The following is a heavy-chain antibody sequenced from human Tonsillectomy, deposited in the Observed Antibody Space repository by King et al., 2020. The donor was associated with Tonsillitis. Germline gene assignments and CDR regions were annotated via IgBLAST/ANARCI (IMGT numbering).Heavy chain of an antibody. J-gene: IGHJ5*02. CDR1: GGSISSGGYY. CDR3: AGERIAAACMVPPGHNWFDP. D-gene: IGHD6-13*01. Sequence: VQLQESGPGLVKPSQTLSLTCTVSGGSISSGGYYWSWIRQHPGKGLEWIGYIYYSGSTYYNPSLKSRVTISVDTSKNQVSLKLSSVTAADTAVYYCAGERIAAACMVPPGHNWFDPWGQGTLVTVSS. CDR2: IYYSGST. V-gene: IGHV4-31*03.